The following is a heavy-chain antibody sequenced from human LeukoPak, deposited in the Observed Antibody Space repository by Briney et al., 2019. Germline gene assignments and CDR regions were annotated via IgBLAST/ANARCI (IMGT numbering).Heavy chain of an antibody. CDR2: ISGRGDST. D-gene: IGHD6-19*01. Sequence: GGSLTLSCAASGFTSSTYAMSWVRQAPGKGLEWVSGISGRGDSTYYADSVKGRFTISRDNSKNTLHLQMNSLRAEDTAVYYCAISGYSSGCYYFDYWGQGTLVTVSS. J-gene: IGHJ4*02. V-gene: IGHV3-23*01. CDR3: AISGYSSGCYYFDY. CDR1: GFTSSTYA.